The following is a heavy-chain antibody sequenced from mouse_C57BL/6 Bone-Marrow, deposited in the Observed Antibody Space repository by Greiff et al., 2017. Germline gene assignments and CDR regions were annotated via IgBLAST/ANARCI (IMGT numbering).Heavy chain of an antibody. Sequence: EVQLQESGPELVKPGASVKISCKASGYTFTDYYMNWVKQSHGKSLEWIGDINPNNGGTSYNQKFKGKAKLTVDKSSSTAYMELRSLTSEDSAVYYCARKDGGDYFDYWGQGTTLTVSS. CDR3: ARKDGGDYFDY. J-gene: IGHJ2*01. CDR1: GYTFTDYY. D-gene: IGHD2-3*01. V-gene: IGHV1-26*01. CDR2: INPNNGGT.